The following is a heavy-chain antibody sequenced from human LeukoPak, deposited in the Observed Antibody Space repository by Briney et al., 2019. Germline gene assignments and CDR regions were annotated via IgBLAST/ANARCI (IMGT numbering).Heavy chain of an antibody. J-gene: IGHJ4*02. D-gene: IGHD5-18*01. CDR2: INHSGST. CDR3: ARGSGGYSYGYVLRY. V-gene: IGHV4-34*01. CDR1: GGSFSGYY. Sequence: PSETLSLTCAVYGGSFSGYYWSWIRQPPGKGLEWIGEINHSGSTNYNPSLKSRVTISVDTSKNQFSLKLSSVTAADTAVYYCARGSGGYSYGYVLRYWGQGTLVTVSS.